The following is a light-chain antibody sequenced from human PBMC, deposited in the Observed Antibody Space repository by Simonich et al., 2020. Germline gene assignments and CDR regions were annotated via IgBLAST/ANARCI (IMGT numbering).Light chain of an antibody. CDR2: YVS. V-gene: IGLV2-14*01. Sequence: QSALTQPASVSGSPGQSITISCTGTSRDVGGYNYVSWNQQHPGKAPKLMISYVSKRPSGVSNRFSGSKSGNTASLTISGLQAEDEADYYCSSYTSSSTWVFGGGTKLTVL. CDR3: SSYTSSSTWV. J-gene: IGLJ3*02. CDR1: SRDVGGYNY.